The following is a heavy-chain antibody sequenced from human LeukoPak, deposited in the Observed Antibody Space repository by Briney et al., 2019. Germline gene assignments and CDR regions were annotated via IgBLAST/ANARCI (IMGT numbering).Heavy chain of an antibody. D-gene: IGHD1-26*01. CDR2: ISYSGST. CDR1: GGSFSSSSYF. CDR3: AKEYVGSLFYYGMDV. Sequence: SETLSLTCTVSGGSFSSSSYFWGWIRQPPGKGLEWIGTISYSGSTYYNPSLKSRFTISVHTSKNQFSLKLRSVTAADTAVYYCAKEYVGSLFYYGMDVWGQGTTLTVSS. V-gene: IGHV4-39*02. J-gene: IGHJ6*02.